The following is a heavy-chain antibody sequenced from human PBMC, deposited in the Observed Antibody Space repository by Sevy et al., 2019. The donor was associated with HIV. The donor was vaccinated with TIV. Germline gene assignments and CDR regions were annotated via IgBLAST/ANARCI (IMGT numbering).Heavy chain of an antibody. CDR2: ISGSGGST. V-gene: IGHV3-23*01. Sequence: GGSLRLSCAASGFTFSSYAMSWVRQAPGKGLEWVSAISGSGGSTYYADSVKGWFTISRDNSKNTLYLQMNSLRAEDTAVYYCSGYYGSGSPRGNAFDIWGQGTMVTVSS. CDR1: GFTFSSYA. J-gene: IGHJ3*02. D-gene: IGHD3-10*01. CDR3: SGYYGSGSPRGNAFDI.